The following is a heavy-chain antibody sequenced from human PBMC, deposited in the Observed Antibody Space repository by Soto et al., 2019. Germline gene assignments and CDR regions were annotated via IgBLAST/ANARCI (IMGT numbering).Heavy chain of an antibody. D-gene: IGHD6-13*01. CDR3: ASTIAAAGTWYNWFDP. J-gene: IGHJ5*02. CDR1: GGSFSGYY. Sequence: SETLSLTCAVYGGSFSGYYWSWIRQPPGKGLEWIGEINHSGSTNYNPSLKSRVTISVDTSKNQFSLKLSSVTAADTAVYYCASTIAAAGTWYNWFDPWGQGTLVTVSS. V-gene: IGHV4-34*01. CDR2: INHSGST.